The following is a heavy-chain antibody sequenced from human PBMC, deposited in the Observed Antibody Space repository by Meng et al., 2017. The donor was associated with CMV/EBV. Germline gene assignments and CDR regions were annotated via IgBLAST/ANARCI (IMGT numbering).Heavy chain of an antibody. J-gene: IGHJ6*02. CDR1: GGSISSSSYY. Sequence: SETLSLTCTVSGGSISSSSYYWSWIRQPPGKGLEWIGEINHSGSTNYNPSLKSRVTISVDTSKNQFSLKLSSVTAADTAVYYCASLLGYCSSTSCPHYYYYGMDVWGQGTTVTVSS. CDR3: ASLLGYCSSTSCPHYYYYGMDV. CDR2: INHSGST. D-gene: IGHD2-2*03. V-gene: IGHV4-39*07.